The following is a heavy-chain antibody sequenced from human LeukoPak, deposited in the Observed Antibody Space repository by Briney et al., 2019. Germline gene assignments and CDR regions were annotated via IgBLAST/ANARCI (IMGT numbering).Heavy chain of an antibody. CDR1: GFTFSNFA. J-gene: IGHJ4*02. CDR3: AKGSVDTSYIDY. V-gene: IGHV3-23*01. CDR2: VSGSGDST. D-gene: IGHD3-10*01. Sequence: GGSLRLACAASGFTFSNFAMTWVRLAPGRGLEWVSTVSGSGDSTHFADSVKGRFTISRDNSKNTLYLQMSRPRVEDTALYYCAKGSVDTSYIDYWGQGTLVTVSS.